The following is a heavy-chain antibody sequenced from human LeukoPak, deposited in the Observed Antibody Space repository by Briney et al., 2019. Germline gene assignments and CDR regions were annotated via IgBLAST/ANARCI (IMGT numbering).Heavy chain of an antibody. CDR1: GFTFSSYW. CDR3: ARGTATTAGIDY. V-gene: IGHV3-74*01. CDR2: INTDGDSA. J-gene: IGHJ4*02. Sequence: GGSLRLSCAASGFTFSSYWMHWVRHAPGKGLVWVSHINTDGDSATYGDSAKGRFTISRDNAKNTLYLQMNSLRVEDTAVYYCARGTATTAGIDYWGQGTLVTVSS. D-gene: IGHD6-13*01.